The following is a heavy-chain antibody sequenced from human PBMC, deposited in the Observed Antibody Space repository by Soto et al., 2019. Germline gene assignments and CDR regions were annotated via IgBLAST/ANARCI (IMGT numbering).Heavy chain of an antibody. CDR2: IYFSGST. J-gene: IGHJ4*02. CDR1: GVSISNTSYY. CDR3: ARNGSY. V-gene: IGHV4-39*01. Sequence: SETLSLTCSVSGVSISNTSYYWGWIRQPPGKGLEWVGTIYFSGSTFYNPSLKSRVTISIDTSKNQFSLRLSSVTAADTAVYYCARNGSYWGQGTLVTVSS.